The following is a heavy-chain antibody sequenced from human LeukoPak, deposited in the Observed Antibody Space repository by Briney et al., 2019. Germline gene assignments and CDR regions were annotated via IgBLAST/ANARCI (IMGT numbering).Heavy chain of an antibody. V-gene: IGHV4-59*01. Sequence: PSETLSLTCSVSGGSINSYYWNWIRQPPGKGLEWIASISYSGNTHYNPSLESRVTISVDTSKNQFSLKLSSVTAADTAVYYCARIGHEDYYFDYWGQGTLVTVSS. CDR2: ISYSGNT. CDR3: ARIGHEDYYFDY. J-gene: IGHJ4*02. CDR1: GGSINSYY.